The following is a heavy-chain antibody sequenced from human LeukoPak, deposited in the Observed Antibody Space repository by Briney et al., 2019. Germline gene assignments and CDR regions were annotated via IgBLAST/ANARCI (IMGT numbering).Heavy chain of an antibody. Sequence: GESLKISCKASGYNFTNHWVAWVRQRPGKGLEWMGIIWPDDSDTRYRPSFQGLVSISVDKSISTAHLQWRSLKASDTALYFCARHSDVPLDLWGQGTLVIVSS. CDR1: GYNFTNHW. J-gene: IGHJ5*02. D-gene: IGHD6-6*01. V-gene: IGHV5-51*01. CDR2: IWPDDSDT. CDR3: ARHSDVPLDL.